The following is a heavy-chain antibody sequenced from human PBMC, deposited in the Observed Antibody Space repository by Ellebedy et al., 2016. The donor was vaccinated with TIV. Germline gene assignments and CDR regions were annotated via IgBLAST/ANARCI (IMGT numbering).Heavy chain of an antibody. V-gene: IGHV1-18*04. J-gene: IGHJ4*02. CDR1: GYTFTSYG. D-gene: IGHD5-12*01. Sequence: ASVKVSCXASGYTFTSYGISWVRQAPGQGLEWMGWISAYNGNTNYAQKLQGRVTMTTDTSTSTAYMELRSLRSDDTAVYYCARDYEGGYDDHPPFDYWGQGTLVTVSS. CDR2: ISAYNGNT. CDR3: ARDYEGGYDDHPPFDY.